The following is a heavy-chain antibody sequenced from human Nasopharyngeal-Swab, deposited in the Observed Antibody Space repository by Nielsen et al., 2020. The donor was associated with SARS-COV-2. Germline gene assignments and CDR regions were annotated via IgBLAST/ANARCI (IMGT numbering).Heavy chain of an antibody. V-gene: IGHV4-34*01. CDR2: INHSGST. CDR3: ASNTYYYGSGNDFPWFDP. Sequence: SETLSLTCAVYGGSFSGYYWSWIRQLPGKGLEWIGEINHSGSTNYNPSLKSRVTISVDTSKNQFSLKLSSVTAADTAVYYCASNTYYYGSGNDFPWFDPWGQGTLVTVSS. CDR1: GGSFSGYY. J-gene: IGHJ5*02. D-gene: IGHD3-10*01.